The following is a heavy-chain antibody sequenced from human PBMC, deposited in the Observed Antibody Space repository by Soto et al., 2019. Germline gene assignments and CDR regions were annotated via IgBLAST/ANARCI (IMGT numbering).Heavy chain of an antibody. J-gene: IGHJ4*02. V-gene: IGHV3-48*03. Sequence: VQLVESGGGVVQPGRSLRLSCAASGFTFSSFEMNWVRQAPGKGLEWVSKIGSSGSTIWYADSVKGRFTISRDNAKNSLYLQMNSLRGEDTAVYYCARATYSSSYYFDSWGQGTLVTVSS. CDR3: ARATYSSSYYFDS. CDR1: GFTFSSFE. D-gene: IGHD6-6*01. CDR2: IGSSGSTI.